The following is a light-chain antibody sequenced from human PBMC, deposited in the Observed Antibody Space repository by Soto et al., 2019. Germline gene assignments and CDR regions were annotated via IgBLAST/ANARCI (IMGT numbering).Light chain of an antibody. CDR3: QQYNSYSWT. CDR1: QSISSW. Sequence: DIQMTQSPSTLSASVGDRGTITCRASQSISSWLAWYQQKPGKAPKLLIYKASSLESGVPSRFSGSGSGTEFTLTISSLQPDDFATYYCQQYNSYSWTFGQGTRWIS. CDR2: KAS. V-gene: IGKV1-5*03. J-gene: IGKJ1*01.